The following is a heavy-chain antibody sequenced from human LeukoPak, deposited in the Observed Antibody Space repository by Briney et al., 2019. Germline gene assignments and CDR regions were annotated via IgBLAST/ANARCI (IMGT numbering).Heavy chain of an antibody. J-gene: IGHJ6*02. CDR1: GFTFEDHA. Sequence: PGGSLRLSCAASGFTFEDHAMNWVRQVPGKGLEWVSGINGNGGSTGYADSVQGRFTISRDNAKKSVYLQMSSLRAEDTALYYCAREGAGYRGYDYDYFYAMDVWGQGTTVTVSS. CDR2: INGNGGST. CDR3: AREGAGYRGYDYDYFYAMDV. D-gene: IGHD5-12*01. V-gene: IGHV3-20*04.